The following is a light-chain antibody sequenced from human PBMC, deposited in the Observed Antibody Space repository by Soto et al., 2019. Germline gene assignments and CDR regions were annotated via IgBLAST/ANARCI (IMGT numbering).Light chain of an antibody. V-gene: IGLV2-14*03. CDR1: SSDVGGYKY. J-gene: IGLJ1*01. CDR3: SSYTSSSSYV. Sequence: QSALALPASVSGSRGQSITISCTGTSSDVGGYKYVSWYQQHPGKAPKLMIYDVSNRPSGVSNRFSGSKSGNTASLTISGLQSEDEADYYCSSYTSSSSYVFGSGTKLTVL. CDR2: DVS.